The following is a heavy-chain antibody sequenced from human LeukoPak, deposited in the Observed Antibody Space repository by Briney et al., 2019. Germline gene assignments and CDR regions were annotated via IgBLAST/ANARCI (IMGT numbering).Heavy chain of an antibody. CDR2: IKQDGSEK. J-gene: IGHJ4*02. CDR1: GFTFSSYS. CDR3: ARLGPVAGKGGFDY. D-gene: IGHD6-19*01. V-gene: IGHV3-7*01. Sequence: GGSLRLSCAASGFTFSSYSMNWVRQAPGKGLEWVANIKQDGSEKYYVDSVKGRFTISRDNAKNSLYLQMNSLRAEDTAVYYCARLGPVAGKGGFDYWGQGTLVTVSS.